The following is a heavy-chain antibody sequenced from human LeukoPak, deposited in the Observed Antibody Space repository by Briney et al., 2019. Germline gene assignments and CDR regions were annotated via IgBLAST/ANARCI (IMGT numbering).Heavy chain of an antibody. D-gene: IGHD3-9*01. CDR2: ISGSGGST. CDR3: AKGMLRYFDWLPQEGDYFDY. V-gene: IGHV3-23*01. Sequence: PGGSLRLSCAASGFTFSSYAMSWVRQAPGKGLEWVSAISGSGGSTYYADSVKGRFTISRDNSKNTLYLQMNSLRAEDTAVYYCAKGMLRYFDWLPQEGDYFDYWGQGTLVTVSS. J-gene: IGHJ4*02. CDR1: GFTFSSYA.